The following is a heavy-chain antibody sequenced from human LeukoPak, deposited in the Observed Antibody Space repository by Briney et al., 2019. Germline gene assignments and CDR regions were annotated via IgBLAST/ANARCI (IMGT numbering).Heavy chain of an antibody. V-gene: IGHV3-23*01. D-gene: IGHD3-10*01. CDR2: ITGSGTNT. CDR1: GFTYSAYA. J-gene: IGHJ6*04. CDR3: AKAVTMVRGLIYYGVDV. Sequence: PGGSLRLSWAASGFTYSAYAMSWVRQAPGKGLEWVSVITGSGTNTYYADSVKGRFAVSRDNSKNTLYLQMNRLRAEDTAVYYCAKAVTMVRGLIYYGVDVWGKGTTVTVSS.